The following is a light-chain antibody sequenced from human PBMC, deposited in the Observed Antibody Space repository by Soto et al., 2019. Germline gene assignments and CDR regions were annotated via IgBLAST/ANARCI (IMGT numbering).Light chain of an antibody. V-gene: IGKV3-20*01. CDR3: QQYGSSST. J-gene: IGKJ5*01. CDR1: QSVSSSY. Sequence: EIVLTQSPGTLSLSPGERATLSCRASQSVSSSYLAWYQQRPGQAPRLLIYGASNRATGIPDRFSGSGSGTDFTLTISRLESEDFAVYYCQQYGSSSTFGQGTRLEIK. CDR2: GAS.